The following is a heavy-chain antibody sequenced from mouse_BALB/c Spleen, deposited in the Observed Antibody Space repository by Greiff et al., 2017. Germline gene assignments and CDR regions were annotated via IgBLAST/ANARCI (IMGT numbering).Heavy chain of an antibody. J-gene: IGHJ2*01. V-gene: IGHV1S127*01. D-gene: IGHD1-1*01. Sequence: QVQLQQSGPELVRPGASVKMSCKASGYTFPSYWMHWVKQRPGQGLEWIGMIDPSNSATRLNQKFKDKATLNVDKSSNTAYMQLISLTSEDSAVYYCSRSYTTVVSYFDYWGQGTTLTVSS. CDR2: IDPSNSAT. CDR3: SRSYTTVVSYFDY. CDR1: GYTFPSYW.